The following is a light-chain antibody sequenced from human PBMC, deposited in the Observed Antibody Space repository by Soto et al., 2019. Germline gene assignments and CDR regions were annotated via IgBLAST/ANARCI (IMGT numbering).Light chain of an antibody. J-gene: IGLJ1*01. CDR2: EVS. Sequence: QSALTQPASVSGSPGQSITIYCTGTSGDVGGYKFVSWYQQHPGKAPKLMIYEVSNRPSGVSSRFSGSKSGNTASLTISGLQAEDEADYFCGSYTTSSTPLYVFGTGTKLTVL. CDR3: GSYTTSSTPLYV. CDR1: SGDVGGYKF. V-gene: IGLV2-14*01.